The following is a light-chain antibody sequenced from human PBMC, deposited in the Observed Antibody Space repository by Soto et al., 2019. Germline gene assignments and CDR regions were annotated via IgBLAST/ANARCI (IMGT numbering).Light chain of an antibody. Sequence: IQLTQSPSSLSASVGDRVTITCRAGQDIGSALAWYQQRPGKAPKLLLYDAYNLEAGVPSRFSGSGSGTDVTLTITSLRPEDFATYYCQQFNGFPLTFGGGTKVQIK. CDR1: QDIGSA. CDR3: QQFNGFPLT. CDR2: DAY. V-gene: IGKV1-13*02. J-gene: IGKJ4*01.